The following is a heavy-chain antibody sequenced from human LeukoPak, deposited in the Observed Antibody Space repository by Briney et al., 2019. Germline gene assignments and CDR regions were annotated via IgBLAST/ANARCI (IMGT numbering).Heavy chain of an antibody. D-gene: IGHD2-15*01. CDR2: ISGSGGST. V-gene: IGHV3-23*01. J-gene: IGHJ4*02. CDR1: GFTFSSYA. Sequence: GGSLRLSCAASGFTFSSYAMSWVRQAPGKGLEWVSAISGSGGSTYYTDSVKGRFTISRDNSKNTLDLQMNSLRDEDRAVYYCAKVTGRIGVVVAAEYYFDYWGQGTLVTVSS. CDR3: AKVTGRIGVVVAAEYYFDY.